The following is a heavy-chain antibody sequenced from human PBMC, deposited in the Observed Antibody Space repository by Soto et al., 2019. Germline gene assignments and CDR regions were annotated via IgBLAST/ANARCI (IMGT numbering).Heavy chain of an antibody. CDR1: GYTFTSYI. Sequence: QVQLVQSGAEVKKPGASVKVSCKASGYTFTSYIINWVGKAIDKGLGYLGWMNPNSGNTAYVQKSQGRVTMTWDTSITTAYMELSSLRSEDTAVYFCARGIKYGAYSRWFDPWGQGTLVTVSS. V-gene: IGHV1-8*01. J-gene: IGHJ5*02. D-gene: IGHD4-17*01. CDR2: MNPNSGNT. CDR3: ARGIKYGAYSRWFDP.